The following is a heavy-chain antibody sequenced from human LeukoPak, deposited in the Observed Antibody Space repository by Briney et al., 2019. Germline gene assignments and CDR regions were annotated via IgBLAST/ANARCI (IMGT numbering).Heavy chain of an antibody. Sequence: GGSLRLSCAASGFTFDDYGMSWVRQAPGKGREWVSGITWNGGSTGFADSVKGRFTISRDNAKNSLYLQMNGLGAEATALYYCARGGQLVTYFDYWGQGTLVTVSS. J-gene: IGHJ4*02. CDR1: GFTFDDYG. CDR3: ARGGQLVTYFDY. D-gene: IGHD6-6*01. V-gene: IGHV3-20*04. CDR2: ITWNGGST.